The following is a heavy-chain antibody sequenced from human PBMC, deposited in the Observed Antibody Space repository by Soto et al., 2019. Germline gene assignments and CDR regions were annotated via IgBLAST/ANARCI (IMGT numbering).Heavy chain of an antibody. V-gene: IGHV4-39*01. D-gene: IGHD3-10*01. CDR2: SYYSGST. CDR1: GGSISSSSYY. CDR3: ARHAIGTPHTPSWFDP. Sequence: QLQLQESGPGLVKPSETLSLTCTVSGGSISSSSYYWGWIRQPPGKGLEWIGSSYYSGSTYYNPSLKSRVTISVDTSKNQFSLKLSSVTAADTAVYYCARHAIGTPHTPSWFDPWGQGTLVTVSS. J-gene: IGHJ5*02.